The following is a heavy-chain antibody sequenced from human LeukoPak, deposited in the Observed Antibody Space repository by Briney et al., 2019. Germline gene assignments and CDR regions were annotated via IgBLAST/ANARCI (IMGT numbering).Heavy chain of an antibody. CDR2: IYSGGST. CDR3: ARSRRGRGYCSGGSCHGDGKYYFDY. J-gene: IGHJ4*02. CDR1: GFTVSSNY. V-gene: IGHV3-66*01. D-gene: IGHD2-15*01. Sequence: HPGGSLRLSCAASGFTVSSNYMSWVRQAPGKGLEWVSVIYSGGSTYYADSVKGRFTISRDNSKNTLYLQMNSLRAEDTAVYYCARSRRGRGYCSGGSCHGDGKYYFDYWGQGTLVTVSS.